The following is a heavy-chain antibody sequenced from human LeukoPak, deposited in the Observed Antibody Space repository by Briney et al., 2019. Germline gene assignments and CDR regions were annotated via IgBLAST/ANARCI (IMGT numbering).Heavy chain of an antibody. V-gene: IGHV4-39*07. J-gene: IGHJ5*02. CDR1: GGSISSTSYY. D-gene: IGHD2-21*01. Sequence: PSETLSLTCTVSGGSISSTSYYWGWIRQPPGKGLEWIGNMYYSGSTYYNPSLKSRVTISVDTSKNQFSLKLSSVTAADTAMYYCARNNVAGWFDPWGQGTLVIVSS. CDR2: MYYSGST. CDR3: ARNNVAGWFDP.